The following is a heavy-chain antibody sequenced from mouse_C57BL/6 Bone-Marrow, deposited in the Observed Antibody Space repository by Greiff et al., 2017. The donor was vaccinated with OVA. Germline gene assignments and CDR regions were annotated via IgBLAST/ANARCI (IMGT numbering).Heavy chain of an antibody. Sequence: QVQLKQPGAELVKPGASVKVSCKASGYTFTSYWMHWVKQRPGQGLEWIGRIHPSDSDTNYNQKFKGKATLTVDKSSSTAYMQLSSLTSEDSAVYYCAIIFQDPWFAYWGQGTLVTVSA. J-gene: IGHJ3*01. CDR1: GYTFTSYW. CDR3: AIIFQDPWFAY. V-gene: IGHV1-74*01. CDR2: IHPSDSDT. D-gene: IGHD3-2*02.